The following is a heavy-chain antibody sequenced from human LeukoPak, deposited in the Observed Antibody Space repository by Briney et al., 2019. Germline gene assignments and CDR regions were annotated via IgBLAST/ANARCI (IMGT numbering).Heavy chain of an antibody. J-gene: IGHJ4*02. CDR3: ARANGDYYGSGSYDY. V-gene: IGHV1-18*01. CDR2: ISAYNGNT. D-gene: IGHD3-10*01. Sequence: ASVKVSCKASGYTFTSYGISWVRQAPGQGPEWMGWISAYNGNTNYAQKLQGRVTMTTDTSTSTAYMELRSLRSDDTAVYYCARANGDYYGSGSYDYWGQGTLVTVSS. CDR1: GYTFTSYG.